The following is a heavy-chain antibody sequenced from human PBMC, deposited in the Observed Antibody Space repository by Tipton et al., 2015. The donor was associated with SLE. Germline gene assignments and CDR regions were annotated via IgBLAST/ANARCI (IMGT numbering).Heavy chain of an antibody. J-gene: IGHJ6*02. D-gene: IGHD4-11*01. CDR3: ARDRVIYSPFYYYGMDV. V-gene: IGHV4-4*08. Sequence: TLSLTCTVAGGSISSYYWSWIRQPPGKGLEWIGRIHTSGSTNYSPSIQSRLTISVHVSKNHFSLKLSSVTAADTAVYFCARDRVIYSPFYYYGMDVWGQGTTVTVSS. CDR1: GGSISSYY. CDR2: IHTSGST.